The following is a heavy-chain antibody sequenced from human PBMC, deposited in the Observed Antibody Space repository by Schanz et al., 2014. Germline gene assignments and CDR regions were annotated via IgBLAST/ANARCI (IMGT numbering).Heavy chain of an antibody. CDR2: ISVYTGNT. CDR3: ARDRRFFDRDDLYYFDA. D-gene: IGHD3-3*01. J-gene: IGHJ4*02. Sequence: QVHLVQSGAEVKKPGASVKVSCKASGYTFTTYAMSWVRQAPGQGLEWVGWISVYTGNTKYPQKLQGRVTMTTDTSTSTAYMALTDLRSDDTAVYYCARDRRFFDRDDLYYFDAWGQGTLVTVSS. CDR1: GYTFTTYA. V-gene: IGHV1-18*01.